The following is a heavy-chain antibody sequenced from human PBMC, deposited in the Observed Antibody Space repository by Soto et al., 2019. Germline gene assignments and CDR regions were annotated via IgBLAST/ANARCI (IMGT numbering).Heavy chain of an antibody. J-gene: IGHJ4*02. CDR1: GFTVSSNY. CDR3: GGGGGGPDY. Sequence: EVQLVESGGGLVQPGGSLRLSCAASGFTVSSNYMSWVRQAPGKGLEWVSVIYSGGSTYYADSVKGRFTISRDNSKNTLDLKMNGRGTGDRVVYYGGGGGGGPDYWGQGTLVTVSS. V-gene: IGHV3-66*01. CDR2: IYSGGST. D-gene: IGHD3-16*01.